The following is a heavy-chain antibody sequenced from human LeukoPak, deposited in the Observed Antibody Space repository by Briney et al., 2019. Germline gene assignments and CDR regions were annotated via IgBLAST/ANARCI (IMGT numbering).Heavy chain of an antibody. CDR1: GFTVSSNY. D-gene: IGHD2/OR15-2a*01. CDR2: IYSIGNT. CDR3: ARGFPSDPLPFVIAFDI. J-gene: IGHJ3*02. V-gene: IGHV3-53*01. Sequence: GGSLRLSCAASGFTVSSNYMTWVRQAPGKGLEWVSVIYSIGNTYYADSVKGRFTISRDNSRNTMYLQMNTLRAEDTAVYFCARGFPSDPLPFVIAFDIWGQGTMVTVSS.